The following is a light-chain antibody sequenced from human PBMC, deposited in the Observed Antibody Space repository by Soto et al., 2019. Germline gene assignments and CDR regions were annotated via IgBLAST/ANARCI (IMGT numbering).Light chain of an antibody. J-gene: IGLJ1*01. Sequence: SVVSQPPTASGSLGQSVSISYTGTSSDVGGYNYVSWYQQHPGKAPKLMIYEVSKRPSGVPDRFSGSKSGNTASLTVSGLQAEDEADYYCSSYAGSNNFEVFGTGTKVTVL. V-gene: IGLV2-8*01. CDR1: SSDVGGYNY. CDR2: EVS. CDR3: SSYAGSNNFEV.